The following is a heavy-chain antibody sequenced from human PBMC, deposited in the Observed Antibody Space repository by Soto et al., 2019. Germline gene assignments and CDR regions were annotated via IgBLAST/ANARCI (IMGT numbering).Heavy chain of an antibody. D-gene: IGHD3-3*01. J-gene: IGHJ4*02. Sequence: SEPLSLTCAVYGGSFSGYYWSWIRQPPGKGLEWIGEIKHSGGTNYNPSQKSRVTISADTSKNQFSLKLSSVTAADTAVYYCAKRGRFLSYFDYWGQGTLVTVSS. CDR1: GGSFSGYY. CDR2: IKHSGGT. CDR3: AKRGRFLSYFDY. V-gene: IGHV4-34*01.